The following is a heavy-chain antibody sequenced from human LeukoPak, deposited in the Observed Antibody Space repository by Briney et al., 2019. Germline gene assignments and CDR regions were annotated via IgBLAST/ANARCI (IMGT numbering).Heavy chain of an antibody. CDR3: ARANYYDSSGYYYNAFDI. J-gene: IGHJ3*02. V-gene: IGHV4-4*02. D-gene: IGHD3-22*01. CDR2: IYHSGST. Sequence: SGTLSLTCAVSGGSISSSNWWSWVRQPPGKGLEWIGEIYHSGSTNYNPSLKSRVTISVDKSKNQFSLKLSSVTAADTAVYYCARANYYDSSGYYYNAFDIWGQGTMVTVSS. CDR1: GGSISSSNW.